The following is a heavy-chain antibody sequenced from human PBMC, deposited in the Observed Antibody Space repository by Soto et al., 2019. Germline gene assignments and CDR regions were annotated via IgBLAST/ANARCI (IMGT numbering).Heavy chain of an antibody. J-gene: IGHJ3*01. Sequence: SVKVSCKASGYTFTNYGINWVRQAPGQGLQWMGGIIPLFDTANYAQKFQGRVTITADESTSTAYMDLSSLRPEDTAMYYCARGLVVVAGAGYYLQPRSVWGQGTAVTFS. V-gene: IGHV1-69*13. D-gene: IGHD6-19*01. CDR3: ARGLVVVAGAGYYLQPRSV. CDR2: IIPLFDTA. CDR1: GYTFTNYG.